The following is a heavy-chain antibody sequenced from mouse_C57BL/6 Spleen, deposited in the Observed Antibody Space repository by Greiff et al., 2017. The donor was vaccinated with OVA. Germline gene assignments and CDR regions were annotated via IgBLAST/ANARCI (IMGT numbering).Heavy chain of an antibody. Sequence: EVKLMESGAELVKPGASVKLSCTASGFNIKDYYMHWVKQRTEQGLEWIGRIDPEDGETKYAPKFQGKATITADTSSNTAYLQLSSLTSEDTAVYYCHYYGSSDYAMDYWGQGTSVTVSS. V-gene: IGHV14-2*01. D-gene: IGHD1-1*01. CDR1: GFNIKDYY. CDR2: IDPEDGET. J-gene: IGHJ4*01. CDR3: HYYGSSDYAMDY.